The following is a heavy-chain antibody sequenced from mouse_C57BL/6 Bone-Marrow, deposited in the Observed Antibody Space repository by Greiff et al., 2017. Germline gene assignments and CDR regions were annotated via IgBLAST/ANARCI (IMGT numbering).Heavy chain of an antibody. V-gene: IGHV10-3*01. D-gene: IGHD1-1*01. J-gene: IGHJ4*01. CDR3: VRGGDGSSYYAMDC. Sequence: EVKLVESGGGLVQPKGSLKLSCAASGFTFNTYAMHWVRQAPGKGLEWVARIRSKSSNYATYYADSVKDRFTISRDDSQSMLYLQMNSLKTEDTAVYYCVRGGDGSSYYAMDCWGRGTSVTVSS. CDR2: IRSKSSNYAT. CDR1: GFTFNTYA.